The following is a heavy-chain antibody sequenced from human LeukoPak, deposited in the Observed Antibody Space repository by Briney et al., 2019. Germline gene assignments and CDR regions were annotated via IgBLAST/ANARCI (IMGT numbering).Heavy chain of an antibody. J-gene: IGHJ5*02. Sequence: GGSLRLSCAASGFTFTNYNMNWVRQAPGKGLEWISYISGGSGTIYYADSVRGRFTVSRDNAKDSLWLQMDGLRVEDTAVYFCARLYGDWFDPWGPGTLVAVSS. CDR3: ARLYGDWFDP. CDR2: ISGGSGTI. D-gene: IGHD4-17*01. V-gene: IGHV3-48*01. CDR1: GFTFTNYN.